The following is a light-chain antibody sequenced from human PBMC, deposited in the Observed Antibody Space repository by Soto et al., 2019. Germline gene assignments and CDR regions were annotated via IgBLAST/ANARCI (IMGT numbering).Light chain of an antibody. V-gene: IGKV3-15*01. CDR1: QSISSN. Sequence: VMTQAPSTLSVYPGERATLSCRSSQSISSNLAWYQQKPGQAPRLLMFRTSSRATGFPARFSGSGSGTEFNLTISILQSEDFGIHDCNPDNTFPLDPFGGGAKVDIK. CDR2: RTS. CDR3: NPDNTFPLDP. J-gene: IGKJ4*01.